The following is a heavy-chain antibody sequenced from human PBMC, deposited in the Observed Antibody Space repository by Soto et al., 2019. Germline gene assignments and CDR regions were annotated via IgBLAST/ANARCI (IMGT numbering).Heavy chain of an antibody. D-gene: IGHD2-15*01. J-gene: IGHJ4*02. V-gene: IGHV4-59*01. CDR3: ARRATAPDYCSGGSCPFDY. CDR1: GGSISSYY. CDR2: IYYSGST. Sequence: QVQLQESGPGLVKPSETLSLTCTASGGSISSYYWSWIRQPPGKGLEWIGYIYYSGSTNYNPSLKSRVTISVDTSKNQFSLKLSSVTAADTAVYYCARRATAPDYCSGGSCPFDYWGQGTLVTVSS.